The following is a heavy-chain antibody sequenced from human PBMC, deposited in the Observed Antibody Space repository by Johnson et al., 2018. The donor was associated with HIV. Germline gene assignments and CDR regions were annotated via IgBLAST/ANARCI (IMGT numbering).Heavy chain of an antibody. J-gene: IGHJ3*02. CDR3: ARDTFPHRVTVTEAAFDI. V-gene: IGHV3-9*01. CDR2: INWNSVSI. CDR1: GFTFSDYY. D-gene: IGHD4-11*01. Sequence: VQLVESGGGLVKPGGSLRLSCAASGFTFSDYYMSWIRQAPGKGLEWVSGINWNSVSIAYADSVKGRFTISRDNAKKSLYLQMNSLRPEDSAFYYCARDTFPHRVTVTEAAFDIWGQGTMVTVSS.